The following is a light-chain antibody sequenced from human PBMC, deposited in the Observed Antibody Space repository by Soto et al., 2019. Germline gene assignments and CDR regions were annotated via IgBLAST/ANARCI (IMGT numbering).Light chain of an antibody. CDR2: GAS. CDR3: HQYNNWPRT. Sequence: VLTQSPATLSVSPGDSATLSCRASQNINSNLAWYQQKPGQAPRLLLYGASTRAAGFPARFSGSGSGTEFVLTITCLQSEDFALYYCHQYNNWPRTFGQGTNVEI. J-gene: IGKJ2*01. V-gene: IGKV3-15*01. CDR1: QNINSN.